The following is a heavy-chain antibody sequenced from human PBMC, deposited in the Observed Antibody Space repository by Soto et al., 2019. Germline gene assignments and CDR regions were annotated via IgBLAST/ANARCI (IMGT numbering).Heavy chain of an antibody. CDR3: ARGMNYYDSSGYYGWGVDAFDI. D-gene: IGHD3-22*01. CDR2: IIPIFGTA. Sequence: SVKVSCKASGGTFSSYAISWVRQAPGQGLEWMGGIIPIFGTANYAQKFQGRVTITADESTSTAYMELSSLRSEDTAVYYCARGMNYYDSSGYYGWGVDAFDIWGQGTMVTVSS. J-gene: IGHJ3*02. CDR1: GGTFSSYA. V-gene: IGHV1-69*13.